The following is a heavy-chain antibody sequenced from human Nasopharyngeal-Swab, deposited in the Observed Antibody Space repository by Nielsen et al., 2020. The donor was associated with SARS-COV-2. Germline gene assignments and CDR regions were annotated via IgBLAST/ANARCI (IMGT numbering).Heavy chain of an antibody. V-gene: IGHV3-15*01. D-gene: IGHD1-26*01. CDR3: AGSFLGY. CDR1: GFSFSNAW. Sequence: GESLKISCAVSGFSFSNAWMSWARQVPGKGLEWVAHITRKSDGGTTRYTAPVKDRFTISRDDSQDTVYLQMNNLQIEDTAVYYCAGSFLGYWGQGTLVTV. CDR2: ITRKSDGGTT. J-gene: IGHJ4*02.